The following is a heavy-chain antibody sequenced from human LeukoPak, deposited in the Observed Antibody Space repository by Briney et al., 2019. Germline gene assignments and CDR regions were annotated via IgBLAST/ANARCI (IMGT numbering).Heavy chain of an antibody. D-gene: IGHD3-10*01. J-gene: IGHJ4*02. CDR2: IYHSGST. CDR3: ARNLVMVRGLIADY. CDR1: GYSISSGYY. V-gene: IGHV4-38-2*01. Sequence: SETLSLTCAVSGYSISSGYYWGWIRQPPGKGLXXXXSIYHSGSTYYNPSLKSRVTISVDTSKNQFSLKLSSVTAADTAVYYCARNLVMVRGLIADYWGQGTLVTVSS.